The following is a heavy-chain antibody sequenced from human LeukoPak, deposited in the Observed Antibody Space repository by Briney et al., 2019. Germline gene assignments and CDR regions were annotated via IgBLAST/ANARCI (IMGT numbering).Heavy chain of an antibody. V-gene: IGHV3-23*01. D-gene: IGHD1-26*01. J-gene: IGHJ4*02. CDR1: GFTFSSYA. CDR2: ISGSGGST. Sequence: PGGSLRLSCAASGFTFSSYAMSWVRQAPGKGLEWVSAISGSGGSTYYADSVKGRFTISRDNSKNTLYLQMNSLRAEDTAVYYCANLKGGVGATNYFDYWGQGTLVTVSS. CDR3: ANLKGGVGATNYFDY.